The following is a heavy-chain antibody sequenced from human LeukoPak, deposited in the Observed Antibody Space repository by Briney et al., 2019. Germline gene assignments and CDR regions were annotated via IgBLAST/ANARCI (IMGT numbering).Heavy chain of an antibody. CDR2: ISASSSTI. V-gene: IGHV3-48*04. Sequence: GGSLRLSCAASGFTVSGNYMTWVRQAPGKGLEWVSYISASSSTIYYADSVKGRFTISRDNAKNSLCLQLNTLRAEDTAIYYCARDISGYTYGHDAFDIWGQGTMVTVSS. J-gene: IGHJ3*02. CDR3: ARDISGYTYGHDAFDI. CDR1: GFTVSGNY. D-gene: IGHD5-18*01.